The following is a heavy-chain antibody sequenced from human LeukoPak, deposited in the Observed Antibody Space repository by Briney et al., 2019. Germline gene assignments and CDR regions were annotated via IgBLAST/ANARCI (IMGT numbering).Heavy chain of an antibody. CDR3: ARNNMVRGVMD. D-gene: IGHD3-10*01. V-gene: IGHV4-59*01. CDR2: IYYSGST. Sequence: SETLSLTCTVSGGSISSYYWSWIRQPPGKGLEWIGYIYYSGSTNYNPSLKSRVTISVDTSKNQFSLKLSSVTAADTAVYYCARNNMVRGVMDWGQGTLVTVSS. J-gene: IGHJ4*02. CDR1: GGSISSYY.